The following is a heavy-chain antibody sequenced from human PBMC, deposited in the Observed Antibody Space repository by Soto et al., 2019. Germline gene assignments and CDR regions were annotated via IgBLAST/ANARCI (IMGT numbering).Heavy chain of an antibody. V-gene: IGHV3-33*01. CDR2: IWYDGSNK. Sequence: GGSLRLSCAASGFTFSSYGMHWVRQAPGKGLEWVAVIWYDGSNKYYADSVKGRFTISRDNSKNTLYLQMNSLRAEDTAVYYCARDWVGATERFDYWGQGTLVTVSS. D-gene: IGHD1-26*01. CDR1: GFTFSSYG. CDR3: ARDWVGATERFDY. J-gene: IGHJ4*02.